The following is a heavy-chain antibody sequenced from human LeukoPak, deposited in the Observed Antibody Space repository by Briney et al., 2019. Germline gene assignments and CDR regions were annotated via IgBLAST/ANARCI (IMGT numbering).Heavy chain of an antibody. J-gene: IGHJ4*02. CDR3: ARGRIQLWWPRGLDY. CDR2: INAGNGNT. Sequence: ASVKVSCKASGYTFTSYAMHWVRQAPGQRLEWMGWINAGNGNTKYSQKFQGRVTITRDTSASTAYMELSSLRSEDTAVYYCARGRIQLWWPRGLDYWGQGTLVTVSS. V-gene: IGHV1-3*01. D-gene: IGHD5-18*01. CDR1: GYTFTSYA.